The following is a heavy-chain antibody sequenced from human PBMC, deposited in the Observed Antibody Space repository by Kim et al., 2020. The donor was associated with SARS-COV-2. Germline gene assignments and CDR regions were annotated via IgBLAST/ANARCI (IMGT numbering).Heavy chain of an antibody. CDR3: ARGYCSSTSCSYYYYYMDV. D-gene: IGHD2-2*01. CDR2: ISYDGSNK. J-gene: IGHJ6*03. Sequence: GGSLRLSCAASGFTFSSYAMHWVRQAPGKGLEWVAVISYDGSNKYYADSVKGRFTISRDNSKNTLYLQMNSLRAEDTAVYYCARGYCSSTSCSYYYYYMDVWGKGTTVTVSS. V-gene: IGHV3-30-3*01. CDR1: GFTFSSYA.